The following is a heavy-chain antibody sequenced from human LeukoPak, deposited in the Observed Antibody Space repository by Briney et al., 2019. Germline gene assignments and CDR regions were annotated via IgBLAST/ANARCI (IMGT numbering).Heavy chain of an antibody. Sequence: TLSLTGTVSGGSISSGGYYWSWIRQHPGKGLEWIGYIYYSGSTYYNPSLKSRVTISVDTSKNQFSLKLSSVTAADTAVYYCARDDSTERYFDYWGQGTLVTVSS. D-gene: IGHD2-2*01. CDR1: GGSISSGGYY. V-gene: IGHV4-31*03. CDR2: IYYSGST. CDR3: ARDDSTERYFDY. J-gene: IGHJ4*02.